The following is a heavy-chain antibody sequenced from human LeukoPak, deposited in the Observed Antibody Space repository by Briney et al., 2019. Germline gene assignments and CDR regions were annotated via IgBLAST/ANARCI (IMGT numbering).Heavy chain of an antibody. J-gene: IGHJ4*02. CDR1: GGTFSSYA. Sequence: SVKVSCKASGGTFSSYAISWMRQAPGQGLEWMGGIIPIFGTANYAQKFQGRVTITADESTSTAYMELSSLRSEDTAVYYCAVSPGDPYYFDYWGQGTLVTVSS. D-gene: IGHD3-10*01. V-gene: IGHV1-69*13. CDR3: AVSPGDPYYFDY. CDR2: IIPIFGTA.